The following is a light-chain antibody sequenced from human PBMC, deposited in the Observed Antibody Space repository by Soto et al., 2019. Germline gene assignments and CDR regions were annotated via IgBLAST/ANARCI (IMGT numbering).Light chain of an antibody. CDR2: GAS. CDR3: QQDHNLPFT. Sequence: EIVMTQSPGTLSLSPGERATLSCRASQSIVINYLSWYQQKPGQAPRLLISGASTRATGIPARFSGSGSGTDITLTISSLQPEDFAVYYCQQDHNLPFTFGQGTRLEIK. CDR1: QSIVINY. J-gene: IGKJ5*01. V-gene: IGKV3D-7*01.